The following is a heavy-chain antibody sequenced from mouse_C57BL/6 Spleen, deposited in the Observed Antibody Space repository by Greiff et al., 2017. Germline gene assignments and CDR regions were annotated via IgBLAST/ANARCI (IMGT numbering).Heavy chain of an antibody. V-gene: IGHV1-55*01. CDR3: ARDSSRHVMD. Sequence: VQLQQSGPQLVQSGALVWMCSRASCCTFASYWTTWVMQRPGQGLVWIGDLYPGSGSSNYTEKFKSKATLTVVTSSSSAYMQLSSLTSEDSAVYYCARDSSRHVMD. CDR1: CCTFASYW. J-gene: IGHJ4*01. D-gene: IGHD3-2*01. CDR2: LYPGSGSS.